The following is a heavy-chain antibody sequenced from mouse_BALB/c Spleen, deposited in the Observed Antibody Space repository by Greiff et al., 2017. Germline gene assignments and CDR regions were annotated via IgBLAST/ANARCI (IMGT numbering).Heavy chain of an antibody. CDR3: ARAPYDGYYSYAMDY. CDR1: GFSLTSYG. V-gene: IGHV2-9*02. D-gene: IGHD2-3*01. J-gene: IGHJ4*01. CDR2: IWAGGST. Sequence: VKLMESGPGLVAPSQSLSITCTVSGFSLTSYGVHWVRQPPGKGLEWLGVIWAGGSTNYNSALMSRLSISKDNSKSQVFLKMNSLQTDDTARYYCARAPYDGYYSYAMDYWGQGTSVTVSS.